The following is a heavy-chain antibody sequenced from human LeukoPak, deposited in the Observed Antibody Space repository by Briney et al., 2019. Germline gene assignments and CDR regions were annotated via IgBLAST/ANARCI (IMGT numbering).Heavy chain of an antibody. CDR1: GGSISSSSFY. CDR3: ASWDCSSTSCSRYNWFDP. J-gene: IGHJ5*02. D-gene: IGHD2-2*01. Sequence: PSETLSLTCTVSGGSISSSSFYCGWIRQPPGKGLEWIGSIYYSGSTYYNPSLKSRVTISVDTSKNQFSPKLSSVTAADTAVYYCASWDCSSTSCSRYNWFDPWGQGTLVTVSS. CDR2: IYYSGST. V-gene: IGHV4-39*07.